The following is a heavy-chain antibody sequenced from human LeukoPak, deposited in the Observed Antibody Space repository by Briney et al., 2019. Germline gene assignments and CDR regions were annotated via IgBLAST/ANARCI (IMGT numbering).Heavy chain of an antibody. D-gene: IGHD3-22*01. J-gene: IGHJ5*02. CDR2: INHSGST. CDR1: GGSFSGYY. V-gene: IGHV4-34*01. Sequence: PSETLSLTCAVYGGSFSGYYWSWTRQPPGKGLEWIGEINHSGSTNYNPSLKSRVTISVDTSKNQFSLKLSSVTAADTAVYYCARSYAHYYDSSGFTFDPWGQGTLVTVSS. CDR3: ARSYAHYYDSSGFTFDP.